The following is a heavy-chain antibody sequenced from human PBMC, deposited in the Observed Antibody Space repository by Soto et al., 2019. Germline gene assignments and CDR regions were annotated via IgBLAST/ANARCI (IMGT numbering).Heavy chain of an antibody. CDR3: AKSVTVTTVWNYYYGMDV. J-gene: IGHJ6*02. CDR1: GFTFDDYA. CDR2: ISWNSGSI. V-gene: IGHV3-9*01. D-gene: IGHD4-4*01. Sequence: LRLSCAASGFTFDDYAMHWVRQAPGKGLEWVSGISWNSGSIGYADSVKGRFTISRDNAKNSLYLQMNSLRAEDTALYYCAKSVTVTTVWNYYYGMDVWGQGTTVTVS.